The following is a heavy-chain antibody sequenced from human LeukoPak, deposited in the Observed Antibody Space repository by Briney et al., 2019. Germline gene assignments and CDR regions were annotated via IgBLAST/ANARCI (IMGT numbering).Heavy chain of an antibody. J-gene: IGHJ5*02. CDR2: SNPNSGGT. D-gene: IGHD4-17*01. Sequence: ASVKVSCKASGYTFTGYYMHWVRQAPGQGLEWRGWSNPNSGGTNYAQKFQGRVTMTRDTSISTAYMELSRLRSDDTAVYYCARQAHTVTLYNWFDPWGQGTLVTVSS. CDR3: ARQAHTVTLYNWFDP. CDR1: GYTFTGYY. V-gene: IGHV1-2*02.